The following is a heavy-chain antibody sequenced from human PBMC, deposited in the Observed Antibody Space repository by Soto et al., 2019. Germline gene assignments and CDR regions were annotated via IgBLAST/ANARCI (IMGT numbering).Heavy chain of an antibody. CDR2: MNPGSGET. V-gene: IGHV1-8*01. CDR1: GYSFTNND. J-gene: IGHJ5*02. Sequence: QVQLVQSGAEVREPGASVKVSCKASGYSFTNNDVSWVRQATGQGLEWMGWMNPGSGETGYAQKFQGRVTMTRDISIATAYMEMSSLRSDDTAIYYCARMATFGSLNWFDPWGQGTLVTVSS. CDR3: ARMATFGSLNWFDP. D-gene: IGHD3-16*01.